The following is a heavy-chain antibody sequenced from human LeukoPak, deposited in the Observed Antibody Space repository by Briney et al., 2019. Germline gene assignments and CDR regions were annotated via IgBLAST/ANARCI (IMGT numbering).Heavy chain of an antibody. V-gene: IGHV3-30*02. D-gene: IGHD5-24*01. CDR2: IRYDGSNK. Sequence: GGSLRLSCAASGFTFSSYSMNWVRQAPGKGLEWVAFIRYDGSNKYYADSVKGRFTISRDNSKNTLYLQMNSLRAEDTAVYYCARAEMATITGYYFDYWGQGTLVTVSS. J-gene: IGHJ4*02. CDR3: ARAEMATITGYYFDY. CDR1: GFTFSSYS.